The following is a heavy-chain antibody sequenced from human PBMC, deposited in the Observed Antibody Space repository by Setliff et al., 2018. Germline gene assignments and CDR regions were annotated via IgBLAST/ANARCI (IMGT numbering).Heavy chain of an antibody. J-gene: IGHJ3*02. D-gene: IGHD4-17*01. CDR3: ARDVADGYGVDAYAGGGFDI. V-gene: IGHV4-38-2*02. Sequence: PSETLSLTCGVSGHSISSTGHYWGWIRQPPGKELEWIGSVNLRGRTYYNPSLKSRVTISTDTSKNQFSLNLSSLTVADTAFYYCARDVADGYGVDAYAGGGFDIWGQGTMGTVSS. CDR2: VNLRGRT. CDR1: GHSISSTGHY.